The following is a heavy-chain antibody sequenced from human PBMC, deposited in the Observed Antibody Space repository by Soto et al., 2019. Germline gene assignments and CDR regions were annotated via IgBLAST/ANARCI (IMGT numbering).Heavy chain of an antibody. CDR1: GGSISSYY. J-gene: IGHJ6*03. CDR2: IYYSGST. Sequence: SETLSLTCTVSGGSISSYYWSWIRQPPGKGLEWIGYIYYSGSTNYNPSLKSRVTISVDTSKNQFSLKLSSVTAADTAVYYCAREIYCGGDCYPPSYYYYMDVWGKGTTVTVSS. D-gene: IGHD2-21*01. V-gene: IGHV4-59*01. CDR3: AREIYCGGDCYPPSYYYYMDV.